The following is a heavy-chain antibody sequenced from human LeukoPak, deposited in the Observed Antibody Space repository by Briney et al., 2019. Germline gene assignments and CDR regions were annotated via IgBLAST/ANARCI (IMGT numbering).Heavy chain of an antibody. CDR3: AGKDYYGSGRLWRPFDY. CDR1: GGSISSYY. Sequence: KSSETLSLTCTVSGGSISSYYWSWIRQPPGKGLEWIGYIYYSGSTNYNPSLKSRVTISVDTSKNQFSLKLSSVTAADTAVYYCAGKDYYGSGRLWRPFDYWGQGTLVTVSS. V-gene: IGHV4-59*01. CDR2: IYYSGST. D-gene: IGHD3-10*01. J-gene: IGHJ4*02.